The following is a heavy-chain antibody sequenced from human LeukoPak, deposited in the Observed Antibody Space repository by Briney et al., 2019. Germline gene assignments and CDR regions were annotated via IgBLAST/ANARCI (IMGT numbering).Heavy chain of an antibody. D-gene: IGHD6-13*01. V-gene: IGHV3-23*01. Sequence: GGSLRLSCAASGFTFSSYAMSWVRQAPGKGLKWVSVISGSGDTTNYADSVKGRFTISRDNSKNTLYLQMNSLRAEDTAVYYCAKDRYSIWYLTLDYWGQGTLVTVSS. CDR3: AKDRYSIWYLTLDY. CDR1: GFTFSSYA. J-gene: IGHJ4*02. CDR2: ISGSGDTT.